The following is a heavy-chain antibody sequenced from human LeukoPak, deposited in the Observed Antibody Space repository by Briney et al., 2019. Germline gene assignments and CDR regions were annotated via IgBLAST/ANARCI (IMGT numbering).Heavy chain of an antibody. Sequence: SETLSLTCTVSGGSISSYYWSWIRQPAGKGLEWIGRIYTSGSTNYNPSLKSRVTMSVDTSKNQFSLKLSSVTAADTAVYYCARLSITMVRGVIIYFDYWGQGTLVTVSS. CDR3: ARLSITMVRGVIIYFDY. CDR1: GGSISSYY. V-gene: IGHV4-4*07. J-gene: IGHJ4*02. D-gene: IGHD3-10*01. CDR2: IYTSGST.